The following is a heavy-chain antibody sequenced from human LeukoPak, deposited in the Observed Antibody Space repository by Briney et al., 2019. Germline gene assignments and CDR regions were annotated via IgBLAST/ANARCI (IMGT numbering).Heavy chain of an antibody. V-gene: IGHV4-30-4*01. CDR3: ARGLRGRSGYYFDS. J-gene: IGHJ4*02. Sequence: SETLSLSCTVSGGSISSGDYYWNWIRQPPGKGLEWIGYIYYSGSTYYNPSLKSRVTISVDTSKTQFSLRLSSVTAADTAVYYCARGLRGRSGYYFDSWGQGTLVTVSS. CDR2: IYYSGST. CDR1: GGSISSGDYY.